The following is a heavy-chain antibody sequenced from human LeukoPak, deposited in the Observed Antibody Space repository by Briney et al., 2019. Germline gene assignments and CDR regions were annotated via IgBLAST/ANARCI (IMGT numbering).Heavy chain of an antibody. Sequence: GGSLRLSCAASGFTFSNYGMHWVRQAPGKGLEGVAFIRYDGSNKYSADSVKGRLTISRDISKNTLYLHMNSLRVEDTAVYYCAKEGTVTPIDYWGQGTLVTVSS. CDR3: AKEGTVTPIDY. J-gene: IGHJ4*02. CDR2: IRYDGSNK. CDR1: GFTFSNYG. V-gene: IGHV3-30*02. D-gene: IGHD4-17*01.